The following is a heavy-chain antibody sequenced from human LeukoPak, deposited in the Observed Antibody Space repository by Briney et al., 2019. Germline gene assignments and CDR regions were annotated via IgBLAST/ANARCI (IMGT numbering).Heavy chain of an antibody. CDR3: ARGSGEGATTRDSDY. J-gene: IGHJ4*02. D-gene: IGHD1-26*01. CDR1: GYTFTGYY. V-gene: IGHV1-2*02. CDR2: INPNSGGT. Sequence: GASVKVSCKASGYTFTGYYMHWVRQAPGQGLEWMGWINPNSGGTNYAQKFQGRVTMTRDTSISTAYMELSRLRSDDTAVYYCARGSGEGATTRDSDYWGQGTLVTVSS.